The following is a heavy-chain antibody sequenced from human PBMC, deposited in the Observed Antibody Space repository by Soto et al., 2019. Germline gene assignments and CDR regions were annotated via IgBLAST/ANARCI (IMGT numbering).Heavy chain of an antibody. CDR2: ISGSGGST. CDR3: AKGNYYDSSGYYSPLYYFDY. D-gene: IGHD3-22*01. CDR1: GFTFSSYA. V-gene: IGHV3-23*01. J-gene: IGHJ4*02. Sequence: PGGSLRLSCAASGFTFSSYAMSWVRQAPGKGLEWVSAISGSGGSTYYADSVKGRLTISRDNSKNTLYLQMNSLRAEDTAVYYCAKGNYYDSSGYYSPLYYFDYWGQGTLVTVS.